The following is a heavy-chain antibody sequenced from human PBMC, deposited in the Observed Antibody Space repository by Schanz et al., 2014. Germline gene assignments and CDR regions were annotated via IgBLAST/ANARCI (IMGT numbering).Heavy chain of an antibody. D-gene: IGHD2-15*01. CDR3: AKGMGYCSGGTCYDCYYYGLDV. V-gene: IGHV3-64D*06. Sequence: EVQLAESGGYLVQPGGSLRLSCSASGFTFSSYAMHWVRQASGKGLEYVSAITRSGGGTYYSDSVKGRFTISRDNSKNTLYLQMNSLSADDTAVFYCAKGMGYCSGGTCYDCYYYGLDVWGQGTTVTVSS. CDR1: GFTFSSYA. J-gene: IGHJ6*02. CDR2: ITRSGGGT.